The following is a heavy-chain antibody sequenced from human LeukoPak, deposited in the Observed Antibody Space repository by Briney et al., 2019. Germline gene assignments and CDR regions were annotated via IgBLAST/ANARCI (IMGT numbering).Heavy chain of an antibody. J-gene: IGHJ5*02. CDR1: GYSFTDYY. CDR2: INTKSGRT. V-gene: IGHV1-2*02. CDR3: ARADFIDAGPYLIGP. Sequence: ASVRVSCKTSGYSFTDYYIHWVRQAPGQGLEWMGWINTKSGRTSSARKFQGRVTMTRDPSIPTVYMDMAWLTSDDTAIYFCARADFIDAGPYLIGPWGQGTLVTVSS. D-gene: IGHD3-3*01.